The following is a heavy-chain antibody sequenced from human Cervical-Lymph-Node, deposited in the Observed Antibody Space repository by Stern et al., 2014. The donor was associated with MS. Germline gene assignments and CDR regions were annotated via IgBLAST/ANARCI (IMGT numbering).Heavy chain of an antibody. V-gene: IGHV1-2*02. Sequence: QVQLVQSGAEVKKPGASVKVSCKASGYTFSGYFMQWVRQAPGQGLEWMGWINPNNGDTNFAQKFQGRVTMTRDTSIHTAYMELRRLRSDDSAMYYCAFLPTTVTTDYWGQGTRVTVSS. CDR3: AFLPTTVTTDY. J-gene: IGHJ4*02. CDR2: INPNNGDT. D-gene: IGHD4-11*01. CDR1: GYTFSGYF.